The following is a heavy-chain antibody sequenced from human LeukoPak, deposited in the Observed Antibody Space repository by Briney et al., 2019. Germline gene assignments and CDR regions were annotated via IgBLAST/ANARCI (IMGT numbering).Heavy chain of an antibody. V-gene: IGHV1-69*05. CDR3: ARERGWELLPGYYYMDV. CDR1: GGTFSSYA. Sequence: GSSVKVSCKASGGTFSSYAISWVRQAPGQGLEWMGGIIPIFGTANYAQKFQGRVTITTDESTSTAYMELSSLRPEDTAVYYCARERGWELLPGYYYMDVWGKGTTVTVSS. CDR2: IIPIFGTA. D-gene: IGHD1-26*01. J-gene: IGHJ6*03.